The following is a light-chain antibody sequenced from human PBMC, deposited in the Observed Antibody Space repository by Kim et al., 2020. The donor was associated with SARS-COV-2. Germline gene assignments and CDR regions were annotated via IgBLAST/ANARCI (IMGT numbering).Light chain of an antibody. CDR1: SGSIASNY. CDR2: ENN. J-gene: IGLJ1*01. V-gene: IGLV6-57*03. Sequence: VTSSCTRSSGSIASNYVQWYQQRPGSAPTTVIYENNQRPSGVPDRFSGSIDSSSNSASLTISGLKPEDEADSYGQSYDTSNQKVFGTGTKVTVL. CDR3: QSYDTSNQKV.